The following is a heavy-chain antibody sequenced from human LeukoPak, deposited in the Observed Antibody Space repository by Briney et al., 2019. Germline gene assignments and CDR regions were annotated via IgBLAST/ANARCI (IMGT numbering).Heavy chain of an antibody. D-gene: IGHD6-6*01. J-gene: IGHJ4*02. CDR2: ISYDGSNK. V-gene: IGHV3-30*04. CDR3: ARFASIAGDY. CDR1: GFTSSSYA. Sequence: GGSLRLSCAASGFTSSSYAMHWVRQAPGKGLEWVAVISYDGSNKYYADSVKGRFTISRDNSKNTLYLQMNSLRAEDTAVYYCARFASIAGDYWGQGTLVTVSS.